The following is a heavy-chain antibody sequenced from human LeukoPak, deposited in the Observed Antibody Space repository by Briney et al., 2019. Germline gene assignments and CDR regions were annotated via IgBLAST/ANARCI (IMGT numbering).Heavy chain of an antibody. CDR1: GGSISSSNW. Sequence: SGTLSLTCAVSGGSISSSNWWSWVRQPPGKGLEWIGEIYHSGSTNYNPSLKSRVTISADKSKNQFSLKLSSVTAADTAVYYCARNYGSGSYYPFDYWGQGTLVTVSS. D-gene: IGHD3-10*01. CDR2: IYHSGST. V-gene: IGHV4-4*02. CDR3: ARNYGSGSYYPFDY. J-gene: IGHJ4*02.